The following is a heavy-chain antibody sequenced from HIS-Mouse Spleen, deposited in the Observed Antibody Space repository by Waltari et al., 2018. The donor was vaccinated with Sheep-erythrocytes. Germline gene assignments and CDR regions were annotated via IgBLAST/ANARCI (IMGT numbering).Heavy chain of an antibody. Sequence: QVQLQESGPGLVKPSETLSLTCTVSGGSSSSYYWRWIRQPPGKGLEWIGYIYYSGSTNYNPSLKSRVTISVDTSKNQFSLKLSSVTAADTAVYYCARLELGQFDYWGQGTLVTVSS. J-gene: IGHJ4*02. D-gene: IGHD1-26*01. V-gene: IGHV4-59*08. CDR2: IYYSGST. CDR3: ARLELGQFDY. CDR1: GGSSSSYY.